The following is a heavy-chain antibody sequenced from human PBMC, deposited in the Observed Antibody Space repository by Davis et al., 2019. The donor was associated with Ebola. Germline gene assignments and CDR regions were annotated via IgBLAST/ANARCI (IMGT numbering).Heavy chain of an antibody. CDR3: TTPGGQDSGYDVFDI. CDR2: INPNDGRT. D-gene: IGHD5-12*01. J-gene: IGHJ3*02. V-gene: IGHV1-46*03. Sequence: AASVKVSCKASGGTLSTYSITWVRQAPGQGLEWMGMINPNDGRTIYAQKFQGRVTVTRDTSTTTVYMDLSSLRSEDTALYYCTTPGGQDSGYDVFDIWGQGTMVTVSS. CDR1: GGTLSTYS.